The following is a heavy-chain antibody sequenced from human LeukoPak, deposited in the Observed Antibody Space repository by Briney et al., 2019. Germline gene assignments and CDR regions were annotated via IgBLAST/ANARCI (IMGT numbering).Heavy chain of an antibody. CDR3: AKVYSYGDY. Sequence: GGSLRLSCAASGFTFSNYGMHWVRQAPGKGLEWVAIISYDGRNEYYADSVKGRFTIAGDNSKNTLYLQMNSLRAEDTAVYYCAKVYSYGDYWGQGTLVTVSS. CDR1: GFTFSNYG. J-gene: IGHJ4*02. D-gene: IGHD5-18*01. CDR2: ISYDGRNE. V-gene: IGHV3-30*18.